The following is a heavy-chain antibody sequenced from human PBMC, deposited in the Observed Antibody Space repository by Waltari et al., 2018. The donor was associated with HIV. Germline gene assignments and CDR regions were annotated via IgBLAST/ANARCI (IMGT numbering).Heavy chain of an antibody. CDR1: GFTFSSYW. CDR3: ARDNWNDGLDI. V-gene: IGHV3-7*01. J-gene: IGHJ3*02. Sequence: EVQLVESGGGLVQPGGSLRLSCAASGFTFSSYWRSWVRQAQGKGLECVANIKQDGSEKYYVDSGKGRFTISRDNARNSRYRQMNSLRAEDTAVYYCARDNWNDGLDIWGQGTMVTVSS. D-gene: IGHD1-1*01. CDR2: IKQDGSEK.